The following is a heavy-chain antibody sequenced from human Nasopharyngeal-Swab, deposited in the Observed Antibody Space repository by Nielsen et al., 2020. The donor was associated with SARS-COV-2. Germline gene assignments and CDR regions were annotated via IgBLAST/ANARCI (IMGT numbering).Heavy chain of an antibody. Sequence: GGSLRLSCTASGFTFSSYAMSWVRQAPGKGLEGVSEISGSGGSTYYAESVKGRFTISRDNSKNTLYLQMSSLRAEDTAIYYCAKDLGVESPLWFDYWGQGTLLTVSS. V-gene: IGHV3-23*01. CDR1: GFTFSSYA. CDR3: AKDLGVESPLWFDY. CDR2: ISGSGGST. D-gene: IGHD4-23*01. J-gene: IGHJ4*02.